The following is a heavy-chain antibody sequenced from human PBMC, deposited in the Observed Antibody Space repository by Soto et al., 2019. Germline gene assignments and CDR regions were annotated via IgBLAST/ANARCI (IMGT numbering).Heavy chain of an antibody. D-gene: IGHD1-1*01. Sequence: SETLSLTCSVFGWSFSDSYWGWIRQSPEKGLEWIGEITNSGSTYYNPSLKSRVTISGDTSKNQFSLEVRSVTAADTAVYFCARGRTAIATRWFDSWGQGTLVPVSS. CDR3: ARGRTAIATRWFDS. CDR2: ITNSGST. J-gene: IGHJ5*01. V-gene: IGHV4-34*01. CDR1: GWSFSDSY.